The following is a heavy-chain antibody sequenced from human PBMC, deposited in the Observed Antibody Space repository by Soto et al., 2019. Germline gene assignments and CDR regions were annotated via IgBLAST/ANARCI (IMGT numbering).Heavy chain of an antibody. V-gene: IGHV3-30*18. J-gene: IGHJ5*02. D-gene: IGHD1-7*01. CDR1: GFTFSSYG. Sequence: GGSLRLSCAASGFTFSSYGMHWVRQAPGKGLEWVAVISYDGSNKYYADSVKGRFTISRDNSKNTLYLQMNSLRAEDTAVYYCAKERGLGVELRRGIDPWGQGTLVTVSS. CDR2: ISYDGSNK. CDR3: AKERGLGVELRRGIDP.